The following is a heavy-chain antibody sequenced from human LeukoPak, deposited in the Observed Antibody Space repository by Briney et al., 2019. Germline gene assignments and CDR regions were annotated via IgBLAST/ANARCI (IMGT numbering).Heavy chain of an antibody. CDR2: ISSSTSYT. Sequence: GGSLRLSCAASGFTFSDYYMSWIRQAPGKGLEWISYISSSTSYTNYADSVKGRFTISRDNAKNSLYLQINSLRAEDTALYYCARDLSSHSAYFDFWGQGALVTVSS. V-gene: IGHV3-11*05. CDR3: ARDLSSHSAYFDF. CDR1: GFTFSDYY. D-gene: IGHD6-13*01. J-gene: IGHJ4*02.